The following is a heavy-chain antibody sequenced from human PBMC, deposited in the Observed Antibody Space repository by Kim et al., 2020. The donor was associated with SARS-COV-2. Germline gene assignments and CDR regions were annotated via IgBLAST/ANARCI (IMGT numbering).Heavy chain of an antibody. CDR1: GGSISSSNW. Sequence: SETLSLTCAVSGGSISSSNWWSWVRQPPGKGLEWIGEIYHSGSTNYNPSLKSRVTISVDKSKNQFSLKLSSVTAADTAVYYCASIQKRVMGGTTVTTIGYWGQGTLVTVSS. CDR2: IYHSGST. V-gene: IGHV4-4*02. CDR3: ASIQKRVMGGTTVTTIGY. D-gene: IGHD4-17*01. J-gene: IGHJ4*02.